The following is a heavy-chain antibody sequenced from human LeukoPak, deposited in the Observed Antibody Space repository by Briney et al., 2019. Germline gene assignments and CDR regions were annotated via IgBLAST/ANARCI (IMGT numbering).Heavy chain of an antibody. J-gene: IGHJ4*02. CDR1: GYTFTRYA. Sequence: ASVKVSCKASGYTFTRYAMNWLRQAPGQGLEWMGWINPNTGNPTYAQAFTGRFVFSLDTSVSTAYLQISSLNTEDTAVYYCAIDQPVAGVSNFNSWGQGTLVTVSS. CDR2: INPNTGNP. CDR3: AIDQPVAGVSNFNS. V-gene: IGHV7-4-1*02. D-gene: IGHD6-19*01.